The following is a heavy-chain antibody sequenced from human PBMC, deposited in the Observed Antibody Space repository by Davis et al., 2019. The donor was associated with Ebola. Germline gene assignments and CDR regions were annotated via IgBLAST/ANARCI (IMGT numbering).Heavy chain of an antibody. CDR1: GVSFTGYF. Sequence: PSETLSLTCAFYGVSFTGYFWTWIPQPPGKGLEWIGEINHSGSTNYNPSLKSRLTTSVDTSKNHFSLKLNSVTAADTALYYCATGGDWNLDYWGQGTLVTVSS. V-gene: IGHV4-34*01. D-gene: IGHD2-21*02. CDR3: ATGGDWNLDY. CDR2: INHSGST. J-gene: IGHJ4*02.